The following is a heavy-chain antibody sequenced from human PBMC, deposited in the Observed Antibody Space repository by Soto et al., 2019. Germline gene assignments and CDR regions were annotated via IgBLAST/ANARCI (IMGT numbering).Heavy chain of an antibody. D-gene: IGHD3-10*01. Sequence: PSETLSLTCAVSGGSISSSNWWSWVRQPPGKGLEWIGEIYHSGSTNYNPSLKSRLTMSVDMSKNQFSLKLTSVTAADTAVYYCVRGGRFGEPWGQGTLVTVSS. CDR2: IYHSGST. CDR3: VRGGRFGEP. V-gene: IGHV4-4*02. CDR1: GGSISSSNW. J-gene: IGHJ5*02.